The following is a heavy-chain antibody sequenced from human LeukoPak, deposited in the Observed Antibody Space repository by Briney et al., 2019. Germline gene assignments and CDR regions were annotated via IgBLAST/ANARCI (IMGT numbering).Heavy chain of an antibody. D-gene: IGHD6-6*01. CDR1: GFTFRNHW. Sequence: GGSLRLSCAASGFTFRNHWMHWARLPQGQGLVWVSRMSSDGSSTTYADSVQGRLTISTDNAKNTLYLQMNNLSAEDTAMYYCARDQRVTGRPDIDYWGQGTLVIVSS. CDR2: MSSDGSST. V-gene: IGHV3-74*03. J-gene: IGHJ4*02. CDR3: ARDQRVTGRPDIDY.